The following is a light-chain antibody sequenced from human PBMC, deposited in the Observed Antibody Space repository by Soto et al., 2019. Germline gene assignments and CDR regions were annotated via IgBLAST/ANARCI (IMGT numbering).Light chain of an antibody. V-gene: IGKV1-5*01. CDR3: QQYESYVNS. Sequence: DIQMTQSPSTLPASVGDRVTITCRASQSIRSWLAWYQQKPGKAPNLLIYDASRLASGVPPRFSGSGSGTEFTLTISSLQPDDFAIYYRQQYESYVNSFGPGTKLEIK. J-gene: IGKJ2*03. CDR1: QSIRSW. CDR2: DAS.